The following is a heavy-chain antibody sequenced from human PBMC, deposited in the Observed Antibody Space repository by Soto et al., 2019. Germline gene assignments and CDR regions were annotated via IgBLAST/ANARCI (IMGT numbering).Heavy chain of an antibody. CDR1: GGTFSSYA. V-gene: IGHV1-69*01. Sequence: QVQLVESGAEVKKPGSSVKVYCKASGGTFSSYAISWVRQAPGQGLEWMGGIIPIFGTANYAQKFQGRVTITADESTSTAYMELSSLRSEDTAVYYCAKPGQIGWGGYYFDYWGQGTLVTVSS. D-gene: IGHD3-16*01. CDR2: IIPIFGTA. J-gene: IGHJ4*02. CDR3: AKPGQIGWGGYYFDY.